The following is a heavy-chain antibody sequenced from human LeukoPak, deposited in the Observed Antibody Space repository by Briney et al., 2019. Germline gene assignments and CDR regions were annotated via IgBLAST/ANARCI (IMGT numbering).Heavy chain of an antibody. V-gene: IGHV4-31*03. D-gene: IGHD2-15*01. CDR1: GGSIRSGSFY. Sequence: PSETLSLTCTVSGGSIRSGSFYWTWIRQHPGKGLEWIGYIYYSGTTYYNPSLKSRVSISIDTSKNQFALKLSSVTAADTAVYYCARGAYCSGGSCYDYSYYGMDVWGQGTTVTVSS. CDR3: ARGAYCSGGSCYDYSYYGMDV. J-gene: IGHJ6*02. CDR2: IYYSGTT.